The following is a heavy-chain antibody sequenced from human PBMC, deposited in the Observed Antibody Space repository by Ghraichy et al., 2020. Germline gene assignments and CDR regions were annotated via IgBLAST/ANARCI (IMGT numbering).Heavy chain of an antibody. CDR3: ARDAGARRGMVS. Sequence: LSLTCADSTLTFRSYWMSWVRQAPGKGLEWVANIKQDGTEKNYVGSVKGRFIISRDNGKNSLYLQLTSLRVEDTAVYYCARDAGARRGMVSWGQGTLVSVSS. CDR2: IKQDGTEK. CDR1: TLTFRSYW. J-gene: IGHJ1*01. D-gene: IGHD2-8*01. V-gene: IGHV3-7*01.